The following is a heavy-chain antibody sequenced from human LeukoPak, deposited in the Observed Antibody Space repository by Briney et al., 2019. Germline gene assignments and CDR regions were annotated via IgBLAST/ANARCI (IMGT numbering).Heavy chain of an antibody. D-gene: IGHD2-2*01. CDR2: IWYDESNK. CDR1: GFSFSTYG. CDR3: AKAGGSSASLSIDS. Sequence: PGGSLRLSCAASGFSFSTYGMHWVRQAPGKGLEWVAVIWYDESNKYYADSVKGRFTISRDNSKNTLYLQMNSLRAEDTAVYYCAKAGGSSASLSIDSWGQGTLVTVSS. V-gene: IGHV3-33*06. J-gene: IGHJ4*02.